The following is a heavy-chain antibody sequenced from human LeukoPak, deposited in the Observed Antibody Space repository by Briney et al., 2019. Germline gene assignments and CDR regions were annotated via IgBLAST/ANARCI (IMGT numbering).Heavy chain of an antibody. CDR1: GGSMRHSY. CDR3: ARGSRYKPDFFDD. D-gene: IGHD3-3*01. Sequence: PSETLSLTCSVSGGSMRHSYWTWIRQTPEKGLGWIGYVYDNGNSNSRSSLRSRVSMSVDASKNEFPLKLSSVTAADTAVYFCARGSRYKPDFFDDWGLGTPVTVSS. CDR2: VYDNGNS. V-gene: IGHV4-59*01. J-gene: IGHJ4*02.